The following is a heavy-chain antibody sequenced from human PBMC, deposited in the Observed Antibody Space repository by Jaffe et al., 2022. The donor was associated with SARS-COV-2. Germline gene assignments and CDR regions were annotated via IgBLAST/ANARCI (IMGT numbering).Heavy chain of an antibody. D-gene: IGHD3-16*01. V-gene: IGHV3-23*01. CDR1: GFTFESYA. CDR3: AKVHRGNAYGWDHWYFDL. J-gene: IGHJ2*01. CDR2: LSGSGATP. Sequence: EVQLLESGGGLAQPGGSLRLSCAASGFTFESYALTWVRQAPGKGLEWVSGLSGSGATPYYADSVKGRFTISRDNSKNTLYLQMNSLRAEDTAVYYCAKVHRGNAYGWDHWYFDLWGRGTLVTVSS.